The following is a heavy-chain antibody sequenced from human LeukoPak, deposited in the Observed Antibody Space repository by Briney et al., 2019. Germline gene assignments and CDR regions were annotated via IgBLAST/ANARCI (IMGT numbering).Heavy chain of an antibody. CDR2: IKQDGSEK. D-gene: IGHD5-24*01. V-gene: IGHV3-7*01. Sequence: PGGSLRLSCAASGFTFSSYWMSWVRHAPGKGLEWVANIKQDGSEKYYVDSVKGRFTISRDNAKNSLYLQMNSLRAEDTAVYYCARDLRDGYNPSTLFYFDYWGQGTLVTVSS. J-gene: IGHJ4*02. CDR3: ARDLRDGYNPSTLFYFDY. CDR1: GFTFSSYW.